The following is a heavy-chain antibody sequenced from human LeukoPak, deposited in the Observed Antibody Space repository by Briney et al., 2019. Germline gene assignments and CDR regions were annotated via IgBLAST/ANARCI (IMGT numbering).Heavy chain of an antibody. CDR2: INHSGST. Sequence: SETLSLTCAVYGGSFSGYYWSWIRQPPGKGLEWIGEINHSGSTNYNPSLKSRVTISVDTSKNQFSLKLSSVTAADTAVYYCARRGHSSGWYDYWGQGTLVTVSS. V-gene: IGHV4-34*01. CDR1: GGSFSGYY. CDR3: ARRGHSSGWYDY. D-gene: IGHD6-19*01. J-gene: IGHJ4*02.